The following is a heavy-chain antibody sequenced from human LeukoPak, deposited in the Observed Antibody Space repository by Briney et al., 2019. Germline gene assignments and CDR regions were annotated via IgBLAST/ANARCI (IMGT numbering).Heavy chain of an antibody. CDR1: DFSFTTYA. D-gene: IGHD2-8*02. V-gene: IGHV3-30*04. CDR2: ISYDGSNK. Sequence: GGSLRLSCAASDFSFTTYAMSWVRQAPGKGLEWVAVISYDGSNKYYADSVKGRFTISRDNSKNTLYLQMNSLRAEDTAIYYCATYRQVLLPFESWGQGTLVTVSS. CDR3: ATYRQVLLPFES. J-gene: IGHJ4*02.